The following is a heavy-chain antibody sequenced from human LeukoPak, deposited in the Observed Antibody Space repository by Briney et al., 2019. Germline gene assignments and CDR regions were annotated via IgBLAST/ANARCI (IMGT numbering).Heavy chain of an antibody. CDR3: AKDREWELLNAFDI. CDR2: ISWNSGSI. V-gene: IGHV3-9*01. J-gene: IGHJ3*02. CDR1: GFTFDDYA. D-gene: IGHD1-26*01. Sequence: GRSLRLSCAASGFTFDDYAMHWVRQAPGKGLEWVSGISWNSGSIGYADSVKGRFTISRDNAKNSLYLLMNSLRAEDTALYYCAKDREWELLNAFDIWGQGTMVTVSS.